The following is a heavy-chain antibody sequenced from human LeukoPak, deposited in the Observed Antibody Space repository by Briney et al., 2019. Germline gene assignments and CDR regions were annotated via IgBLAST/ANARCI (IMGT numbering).Heavy chain of an antibody. J-gene: IGHJ6*02. CDR1: GFTFSTYA. V-gene: IGHV3-23*01. CDR3: ATDCSGGSCYSNGMDV. Sequence: PGGSLRLSCAASGFTFSTYAMSWVRQAPGKGLEWVSTISGSGANTYYADSVRGRFTISRDNSKNTLYLHMNSLRAEDTAVYYCATDCSGGSCYSNGMDVWGQGTTVTVSS. CDR2: ISGSGANT. D-gene: IGHD2-15*01.